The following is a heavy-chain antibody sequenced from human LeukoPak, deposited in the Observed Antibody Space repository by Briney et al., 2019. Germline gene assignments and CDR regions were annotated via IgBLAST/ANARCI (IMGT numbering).Heavy chain of an antibody. CDR2: INPDSGGT. D-gene: IGHD3-10*01. CDR3: ARAGKRAPRRDYFDY. J-gene: IGHJ4*02. Sequence: ASVKVSCKASGYTFTGYYMHWVRQAPGQGLEWMGWINPDSGGTNYAQKFQGRVTMTRDTSISTAYMELSRLRSDDTAVYYCARAGKRAPRRDYFDYWGQGTLVTASS. CDR1: GYTFTGYY. V-gene: IGHV1-2*02.